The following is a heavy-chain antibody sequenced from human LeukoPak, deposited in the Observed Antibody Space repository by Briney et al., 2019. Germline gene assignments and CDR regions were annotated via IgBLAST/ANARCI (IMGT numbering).Heavy chain of an antibody. V-gene: IGHV4-59*01. D-gene: IGHD6-19*01. J-gene: IGHJ4*02. CDR2: IYYSGST. CDR1: GGSISSYY. Sequence: PSETLSLTCTVSGGSISSYYWSWIRQPPGKGLEWIGYIYYSGSTNYNPSLKSRVTISVDTSKNQFSPKLSSVTAADTAVYYCARGRNSGWNFDYWGQGTLVTVSS. CDR3: ARGRNSGWNFDY.